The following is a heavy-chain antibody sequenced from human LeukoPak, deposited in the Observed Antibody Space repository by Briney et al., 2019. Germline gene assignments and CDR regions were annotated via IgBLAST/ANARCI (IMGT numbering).Heavy chain of an antibody. CDR2: ISSSGSTI. D-gene: IGHD3-22*01. Sequence: PGGSLRLSCAASGFTFSDYYMSWIRQAPWKGLEWVSYISSSGSTIYHADSVKGRFTISRDNAKNSLYLQMNSLRAEDTAVYYCAKDRLPYYYDSSGSDAFDIWGHGTMVTVSS. V-gene: IGHV3-11*01. CDR3: AKDRLPYYYDSSGSDAFDI. J-gene: IGHJ3*02. CDR1: GFTFSDYY.